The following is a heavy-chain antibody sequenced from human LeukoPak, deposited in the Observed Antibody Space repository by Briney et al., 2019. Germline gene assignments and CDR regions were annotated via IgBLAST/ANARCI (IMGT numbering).Heavy chain of an antibody. CDR3: ARDPLSCGGDCYVKYFQH. J-gene: IGHJ1*01. CDR1: GFTFSSYN. Sequence: GGALRLSLAASGFTFSSYNMNWVPQGPGKGRGGVSSICNSSSYIYYADSVKGRFTISRDNAKNSLYLQMNSLRAEDTAVYYCARDPLSCGGDCYVKYFQHWGQGTLVTVSS. D-gene: IGHD2-21*02. CDR2: ICNSSSYI. V-gene: IGHV3-21*01.